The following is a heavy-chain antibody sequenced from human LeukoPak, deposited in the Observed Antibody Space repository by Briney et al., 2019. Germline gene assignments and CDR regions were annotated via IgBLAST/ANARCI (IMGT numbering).Heavy chain of an antibody. D-gene: IGHD3-22*01. J-gene: IGHJ4*02. Sequence: ASVKVSCKASGYTFTGYYMHWVRQAPGQGLEWMGWINPNSGGTNYAQKFQGRVTMTTDTSTSTGYLEVRSLGVDDTAVYYCARELRGTYYYESSGSDYWGQGTLVTVSS. CDR2: INPNSGGT. CDR3: ARELRGTYYYESSGSDY. CDR1: GYTFTGYY. V-gene: IGHV1-2*02.